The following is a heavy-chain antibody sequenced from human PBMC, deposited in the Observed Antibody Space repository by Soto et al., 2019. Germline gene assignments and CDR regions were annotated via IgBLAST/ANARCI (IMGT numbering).Heavy chain of an antibody. J-gene: IGHJ4*02. V-gene: IGHV3-23*01. CDR2: ISGSGGNT. CDR1: GFTYGAYA. CDR3: AKEPPGRHIIVVTALDC. D-gene: IGHD2-21*02. Sequence: LQSGGGLVQPGGSLRLSCAGSGFTYGAYAMSWVRQAPGKGLEWVSSISGSGGNTFYADSVKGRFTISRDNSKNTLYLQMNSLRAEDTAVYYCAKEPPGRHIIVVTALDCWGQGPLVTVSA.